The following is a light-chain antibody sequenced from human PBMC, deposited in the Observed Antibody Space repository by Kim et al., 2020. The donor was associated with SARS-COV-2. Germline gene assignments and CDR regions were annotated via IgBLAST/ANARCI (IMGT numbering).Light chain of an antibody. Sequence: SNSYLAWYQHKPGQAPRLVIYGASSRAIGIPDRFSGSGSGTDFTLTISRLEPEDSAVYYCQQYGRSITFGGGTKVDIK. V-gene: IGKV3-20*01. CDR1: SNSY. J-gene: IGKJ4*01. CDR2: GAS. CDR3: QQYGRSIT.